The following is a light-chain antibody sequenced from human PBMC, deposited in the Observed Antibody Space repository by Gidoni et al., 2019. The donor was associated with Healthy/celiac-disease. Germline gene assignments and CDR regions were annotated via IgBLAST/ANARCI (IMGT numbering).Light chain of an antibody. J-gene: IGLJ2*01. Sequence: QSALTQPPSASGSPGQSAPISCTGTSSDVGGYNYVSWYQQPPGKAPKLMIYEVSKRPSGVPDRFSGSKSGNTASLTVSGLQAEDEADYYCSSYAGSNNFDVVFGGGTKLTVL. CDR1: SSDVGGYNY. V-gene: IGLV2-8*01. CDR2: EVS. CDR3: SSYAGSNNFDVV.